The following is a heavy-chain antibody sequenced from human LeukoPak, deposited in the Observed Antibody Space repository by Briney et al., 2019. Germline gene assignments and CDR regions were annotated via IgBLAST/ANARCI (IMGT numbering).Heavy chain of an antibody. D-gene: IGHD5-18*01. CDR2: IYYTGST. CDR1: GGSISSGDYY. V-gene: IGHV4-30-4*08. CDR3: ARAGRGYSHGYVDY. J-gene: IGHJ4*02. Sequence: SQTLSLTCTVSGGSISSGDYYWSWLRQPPGKGLEWIGYIYYTGSTYYNPSLKSRVTISVDTSKNQFSLKLSSVTAADTAVYYCARAGRGYSHGYVDYWGQGTLVTVSS.